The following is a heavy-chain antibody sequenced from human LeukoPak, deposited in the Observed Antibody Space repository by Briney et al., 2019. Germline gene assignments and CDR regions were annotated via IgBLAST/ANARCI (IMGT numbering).Heavy chain of an antibody. Sequence: GASVKVSCKASGYTFTSYDINWVRQATGQGREWMGWMNPNSGNTGYAQKFQGRVTMTRNTSISTAYMELSSLRSEDTAVYYCARGGSYYDILTGYRYYYYYYMDVWGKGTTVTVSS. CDR2: MNPNSGNT. J-gene: IGHJ6*03. V-gene: IGHV1-8*01. D-gene: IGHD3-9*01. CDR1: GYTFTSYD. CDR3: ARGGSYYDILTGYRYYYYYYMDV.